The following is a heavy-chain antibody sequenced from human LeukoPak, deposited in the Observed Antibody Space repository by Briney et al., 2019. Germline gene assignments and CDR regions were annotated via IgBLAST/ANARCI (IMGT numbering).Heavy chain of an antibody. D-gene: IGHD3-10*01. V-gene: IGHV1-69*04. CDR1: AGTFSSYA. J-gene: IGHJ6*02. CDR3: AAGNYYGSAYYGMDV. CDR2: IIPILGIA. Sequence: SVKVSCKASAGTFSSYAISWVRQPPGQGLEWMGRIIPILGIANYAQKFQGRVTITADKSTSTASMELSSLRSEDTAVYYCAAGNYYGSAYYGMDVWGQGTTVTVSS.